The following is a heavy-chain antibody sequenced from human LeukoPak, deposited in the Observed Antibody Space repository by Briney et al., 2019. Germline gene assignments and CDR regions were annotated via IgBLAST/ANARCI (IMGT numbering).Heavy chain of an antibody. CDR2: ISDDSSFT. CDR3: AKQLGYCSGGSCYFPY. D-gene: IGHD2-15*01. CDR1: GLRFRSYA. Sequence: GGSLRLSCVASGLRFRSYAMNWVRQAPGKGLECISTISDDSSFTYYADSVKGRSAISRDNSKNTLYLQMNSLRAEDTAVYYCAKQLGYCSGGSCYFPYWGQGTLVTVSS. J-gene: IGHJ4*02. V-gene: IGHV3-23*01.